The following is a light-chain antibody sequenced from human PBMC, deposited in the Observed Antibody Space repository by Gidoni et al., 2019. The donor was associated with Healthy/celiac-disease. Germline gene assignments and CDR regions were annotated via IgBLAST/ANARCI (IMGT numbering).Light chain of an antibody. CDR1: QSISSY. CDR3: QHSYSTPPT. J-gene: IGKJ1*01. Sequence: DIQMTQSPSSLSASVGDRVTITCRASQSISSYLNWYQQKPRKAPKLLIYAASSLQSGVPSRFSGSGSGTDFTLTISSLQSEDFATYYCQHSYSTPPTFGQGTKVEIK. CDR2: AAS. V-gene: IGKV1-39*01.